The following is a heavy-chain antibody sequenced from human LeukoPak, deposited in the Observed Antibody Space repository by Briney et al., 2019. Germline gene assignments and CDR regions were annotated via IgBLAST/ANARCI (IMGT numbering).Heavy chain of an antibody. Sequence: GGSLRLSCAASGFTFSSYGMHWVRQAPGKGLEWVAFIRYDGSNKYYADSVKGRFTISRDNAKNSLYLQMNSLRAEDTAVYYCARDPYGDYSFDPWGQGTLVTVSS. CDR3: ARDPYGDYSFDP. CDR2: IRYDGSNK. D-gene: IGHD4-17*01. J-gene: IGHJ5*02. CDR1: GFTFSSYG. V-gene: IGHV3-30*02.